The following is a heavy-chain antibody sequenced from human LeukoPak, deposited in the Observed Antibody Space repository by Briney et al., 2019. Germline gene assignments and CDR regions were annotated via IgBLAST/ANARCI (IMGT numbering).Heavy chain of an antibody. D-gene: IGHD2-15*01. CDR1: GGSISSGGYS. Sequence: SETLSLTCAVSGGSISSGGYSWSWIRQPPGKGLEWIGYIYHSGSTYYNPSLKSRVTISVDRSKNQFSLKLSSVTAADTAVYYCARDRVEYCSGGSCYSRWGFYYYYGMDVWGQGTTVTVSS. CDR3: ARDRVEYCSGGSCYSRWGFYYYYGMDV. CDR2: IYHSGST. J-gene: IGHJ6*02. V-gene: IGHV4-30-2*01.